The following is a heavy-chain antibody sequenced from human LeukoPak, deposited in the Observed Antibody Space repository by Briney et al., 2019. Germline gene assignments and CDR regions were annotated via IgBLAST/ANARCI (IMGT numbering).Heavy chain of an antibody. CDR1: GFTFSSYA. D-gene: IGHD5-12*01. CDR2: ISGSGGST. J-gene: IGHJ4*02. CDR3: ANLRGPYSGYDRYFDY. V-gene: IGHV3-23*01. Sequence: GGSLRLSCAASGFTFSSYAMSWVRQAPGKGLEWVSAISGSGGSTYYAHSVKGRFTISRDNSKNTLYLQMNSLRAEDTAVYYCANLRGPYSGYDRYFDYWGQGTLVTVSS.